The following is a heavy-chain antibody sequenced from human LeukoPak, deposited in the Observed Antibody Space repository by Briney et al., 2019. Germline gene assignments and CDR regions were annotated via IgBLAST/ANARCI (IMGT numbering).Heavy chain of an antibody. CDR1: GYSFTSYW. D-gene: IGHD3-16*01. V-gene: IGHV5-51*01. CDR3: ARGGKRGLSLDY. CDR2: IYPSDSTT. J-gene: IGHJ4*02. Sequence: GESLKISCKGSGYSFTSYWIGWVRQMPGKGLEWMGIIYPSDSTTRYSPSFQGHVTMSVDKSISTAYLQWRSLKASDTAIYYCARGGKRGLSLDYWGLGTLVTVSS.